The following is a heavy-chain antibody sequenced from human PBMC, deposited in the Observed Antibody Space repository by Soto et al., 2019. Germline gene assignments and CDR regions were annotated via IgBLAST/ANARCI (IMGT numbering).Heavy chain of an antibody. D-gene: IGHD2-21*01. Sequence: QVQLVQSGAEVKKPGASVKVSCKASGYTFPSTWMHWVRQAPGQGLEWTGIINPYGGAATYAEKFQGRVTMTRDTSTATDYMELSSLRSEDTAMYYCARDRSHSSADWWLDYWGQGTQVTVSS. CDR3: ARDRSHSSADWWLDY. J-gene: IGHJ4*02. CDR1: GYTFPSTW. V-gene: IGHV1-46*01. CDR2: INPYGGAA.